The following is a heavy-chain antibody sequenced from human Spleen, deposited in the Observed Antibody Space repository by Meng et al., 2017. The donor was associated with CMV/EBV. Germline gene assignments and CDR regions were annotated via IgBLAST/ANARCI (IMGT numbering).Heavy chain of an antibody. CDR1: GGTFSTFSSYT. Sequence: ASVKVSCKAVGGTFSTFSSYTINWVRQAPGQGLEWMGWINPNSGGTNYAQKFQGRVTMTRDTSISTAYMELSRLRSDDTAVYYCATLDCSSTSCYSGYWGQGTLVTVSS. D-gene: IGHD2-2*01. J-gene: IGHJ4*02. V-gene: IGHV1-2*02. CDR2: INPNSGGT. CDR3: ATLDCSSTSCYSGY.